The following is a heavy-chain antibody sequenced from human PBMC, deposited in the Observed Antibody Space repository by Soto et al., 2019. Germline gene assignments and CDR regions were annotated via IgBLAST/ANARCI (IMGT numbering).Heavy chain of an antibody. Sequence: SETLSLTCTVSGGSIRSNYYGVWIRQPPGKGLEWIGSVYYTGNTYYNPSLKSRITMSVDTSKNQFSLRLSSLTAADTAVYFCVTPPTYSSDASEYFQNWGQGTLVTVSS. CDR3: VTPPTYSSDASEYFQN. CDR1: GGSIRSNYY. D-gene: IGHD4-4*01. CDR2: VYYTGNT. V-gene: IGHV4-39*01. J-gene: IGHJ1*01.